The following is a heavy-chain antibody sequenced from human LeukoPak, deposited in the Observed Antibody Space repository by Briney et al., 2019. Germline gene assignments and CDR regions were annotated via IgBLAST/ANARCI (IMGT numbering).Heavy chain of an antibody. Sequence: GGSLRLSCAASGFTFSSYSMNWVRQAPGKGLEWVSSISSSSSYIYYADSVKGRFTISRDNAKNSLYLQMNSLRAEDTAVYYCAGGIVVVVAALDYWGQGTLVTVSS. CDR2: ISSSSSYI. J-gene: IGHJ4*02. CDR1: GFTFSSYS. V-gene: IGHV3-21*01. D-gene: IGHD2-15*01. CDR3: AGGIVVVVAALDY.